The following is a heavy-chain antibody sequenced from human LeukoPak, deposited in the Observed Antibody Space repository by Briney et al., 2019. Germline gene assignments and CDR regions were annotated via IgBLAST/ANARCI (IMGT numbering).Heavy chain of an antibody. Sequence: SETLSLTCTVSGGSISSSSYYWSWIRQAPGQGLEWIGNIYYSGSTSSNPSLRSRTTLSVDTSKNEFSLRLRSVTAADTAVYYCARVGLDLRSSSVFDHWGQGTLVTVSS. CDR2: IYYSGST. V-gene: IGHV4-30-4*08. CDR1: GGSISSSSYY. D-gene: IGHD3-3*01. J-gene: IGHJ4*02. CDR3: ARVGLDLRSSSVFDH.